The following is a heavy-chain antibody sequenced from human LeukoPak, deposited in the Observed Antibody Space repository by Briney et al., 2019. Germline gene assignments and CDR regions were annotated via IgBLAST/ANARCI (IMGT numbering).Heavy chain of an antibody. CDR2: ISGSGGST. J-gene: IGHJ3*02. D-gene: IGHD3-10*01. CDR3: AKALVLLWFGAAFDI. CDR1: GFTFSSYA. V-gene: IGHV3-23*01. Sequence: PGGSLRLSCAASGFTFSSYAMSWVRQARGKGLEWVSAISGSGGSTYYADSVKGRFTISRDNSKNTLYLQMNSLRAEDTAVYYCAKALVLLWFGAAFDIWGQGTMVTVSS.